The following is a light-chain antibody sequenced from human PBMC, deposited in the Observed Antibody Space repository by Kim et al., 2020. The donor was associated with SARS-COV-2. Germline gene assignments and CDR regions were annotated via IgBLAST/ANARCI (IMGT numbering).Light chain of an antibody. CDR3: CSYAGSSTHVV. CDR2: EGS. J-gene: IGLJ2*01. CDR1: SSDVGSYNL. V-gene: IGLV2-23*01. Sequence: LTQPASVSGSPGQSITISCTGTSSDVGSYNLVSWYQQHPGKAPKLMIYEGSKRPSGVSNRFSGSKSGNTASLTISGLQAEDEADYYCCSYAGSSTHVVFGGGTQLTVL.